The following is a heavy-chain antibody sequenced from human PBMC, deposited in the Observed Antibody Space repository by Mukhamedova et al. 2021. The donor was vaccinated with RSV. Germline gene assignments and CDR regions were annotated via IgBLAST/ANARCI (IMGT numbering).Heavy chain of an antibody. J-gene: IGHJ5*02. V-gene: IGHV3-23*01. CDR3: AKEGGVVLVVGAMNWFDP. CDR2: ISGSGDYT. D-gene: IGHD2-15*01. Sequence: GLEWVSGISGSGDYTYYADSVKGRFTISRDNSKNTLYLQMNNLRAEDTAVYYCAKEGGVVLVVGAMNWFDPWGQGTLVTVSS.